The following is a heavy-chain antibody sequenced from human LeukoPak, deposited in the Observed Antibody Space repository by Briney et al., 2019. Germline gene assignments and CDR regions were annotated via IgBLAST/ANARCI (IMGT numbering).Heavy chain of an antibody. CDR1: GGTFSSYA. D-gene: IGHD3-22*01. CDR2: IIPIFGTA. J-gene: IGHJ4*02. CDR3: AHGSPYYYDSSGYPVSSCDY. V-gene: IGHV1-69*06. Sequence: SVKVSCKASGGTFSSYAISWVRQAPGQGLEWMGRIIPIFGTANYAQKFQGRVTITADKSTSTAYMELSSLRSEDTAVYYCAHGSPYYYDSSGYPVSSCDYWGQGTPVTVSS.